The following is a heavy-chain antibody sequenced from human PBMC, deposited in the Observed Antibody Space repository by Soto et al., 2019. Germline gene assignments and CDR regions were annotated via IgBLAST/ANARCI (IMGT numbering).Heavy chain of an antibody. D-gene: IGHD2-21*02. V-gene: IGHV3-7*01. CDR3: AKLLNGVTALDY. Sequence: PGGSLRLSCAASGFIFSNYWMSWVRQAPGKGLEWVANIKQDGSEKHYVDSVKGRFTISRDNADNSLYLQANSLRADDTATYFCAKLLNGVTALDYWGQGTLVTVSS. J-gene: IGHJ4*02. CDR2: IKQDGSEK. CDR1: GFIFSNYW.